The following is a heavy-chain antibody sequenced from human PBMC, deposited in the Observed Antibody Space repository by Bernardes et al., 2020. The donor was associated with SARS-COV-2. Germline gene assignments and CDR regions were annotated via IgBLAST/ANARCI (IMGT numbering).Heavy chain of an antibody. V-gene: IGHV4-39*01. Sequence: ETLSLTFTVSSGSISSSSYYWGWIRQPPGKGLEWIGSIYYSGSTYYNPSLKSRVTISVDTSKNQFSLKLSSVTAADTAVYYCARLTPKDDFDYWGQGTLVTVSS. CDR1: SGSISSSSYY. J-gene: IGHJ4*02. CDR3: ARLTPKDDFDY. CDR2: IYYSGST.